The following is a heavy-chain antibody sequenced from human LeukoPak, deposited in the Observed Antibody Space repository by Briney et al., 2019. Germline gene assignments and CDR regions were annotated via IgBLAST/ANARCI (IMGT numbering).Heavy chain of an antibody. CDR1: GFTSSSYS. V-gene: IGHV3-21*01. CDR2: ISGNSIYI. D-gene: IGHD6-19*01. J-gene: IGHJ4*02. CDR3: ASFETVAAYPFDY. Sequence: GGSLRLSCAASGFTSSSYSMNWVRQAPGKGLEWVSSISGNSIYIYYADSVKGRFTISRDNAKNSLYLQMSSLRVADTAVYYCASFETVAAYPFDYWGQGTLVTVSS.